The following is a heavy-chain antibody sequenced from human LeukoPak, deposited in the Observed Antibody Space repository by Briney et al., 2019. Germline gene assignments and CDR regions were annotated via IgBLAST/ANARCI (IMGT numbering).Heavy chain of an antibody. CDR2: IKQDGTGK. V-gene: IGHV3-7*01. J-gene: IGHJ6*03. CDR1: GFTFNTYY. CDR3: ARERRASYYMDV. Sequence: PGGSLRLSCAASGFTFNTYYMSWVRQAPGKGLEWVDNIKQDGTGKYFVDSIKGRFTISRDNARSSLYLQMNSLRVEDTAVYYCARERRASYYMDVWGKGTTVTVSS.